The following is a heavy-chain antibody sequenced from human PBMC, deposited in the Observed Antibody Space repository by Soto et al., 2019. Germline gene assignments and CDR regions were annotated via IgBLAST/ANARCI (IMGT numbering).Heavy chain of an antibody. D-gene: IGHD6-19*01. J-gene: IGHJ3*02. CDR3: ARDRHQWLVLIDAFDI. CDR1: GYTFTSYG. Sequence: QVQLVQSGAEVKKPGASVKVSCKASGYTFTSYGISWVRQAPGQGLEWMGWISAYNGNTNYAQKLQGRVTMTTDTSKSTAYMELRSLRSDDTAVYYCARDRHQWLVLIDAFDIWGQGTMVTVSS. CDR2: ISAYNGNT. V-gene: IGHV1-18*01.